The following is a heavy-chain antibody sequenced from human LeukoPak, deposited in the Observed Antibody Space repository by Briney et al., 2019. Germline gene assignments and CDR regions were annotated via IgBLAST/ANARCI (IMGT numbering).Heavy chain of an antibody. CDR2: ISSNSRYI. CDR1: GFTVSSNY. Sequence: GGSLRLSCAASGFTVSSNYMSWVRQAPGKGLEWVSYISSNSRYIYYADSVKGRFTISRDNAKNSLYLQMNSLRTEDAAVYYCARGPGGSGSYYDYWGQGTLVTVSS. J-gene: IGHJ4*02. CDR3: ARGPGGSGSYYDY. V-gene: IGHV3-21*01. D-gene: IGHD3-10*01.